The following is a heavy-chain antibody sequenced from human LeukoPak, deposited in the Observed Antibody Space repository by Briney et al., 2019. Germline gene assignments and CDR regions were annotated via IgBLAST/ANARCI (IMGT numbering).Heavy chain of an antibody. CDR3: ARLYCSGGSCHYFDY. J-gene: IGHJ4*02. Sequence: GGSLRLSCAASGFTVSSNYMSWVRQAPGKGLEWVSVIYSGGSTYYADSVKGRFTISRDNAKNSLYLQMNSLTAEDTAVYYCARLYCSGGSCHYFDYWGQGTLVTVSS. D-gene: IGHD2-15*01. CDR1: GFTVSSNY. CDR2: IYSGGST. V-gene: IGHV3-66*04.